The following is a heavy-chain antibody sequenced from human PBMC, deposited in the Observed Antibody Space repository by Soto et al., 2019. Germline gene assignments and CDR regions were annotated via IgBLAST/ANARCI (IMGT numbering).Heavy chain of an antibody. V-gene: IGHV4-61*01. CDR1: GGSFNSGHYY. J-gene: IGHJ5*01. CDR2: IYYSVST. D-gene: IGHD6-19*01. CDR3: AIKSRLWLPDSRKKIDP. Sequence: TSETLSLTCTVSGGSFNSGHYYWNWIRQSPGKGLEWIGYIYYSVSTNYNSSLKSRLSISIDTSRNQFSLKLTSVTAADTADYYSAIKSRLWLPDSRKKIDPCGQGILVTVSS.